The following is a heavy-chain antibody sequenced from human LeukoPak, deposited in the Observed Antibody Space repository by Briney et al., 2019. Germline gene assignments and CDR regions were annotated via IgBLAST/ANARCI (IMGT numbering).Heavy chain of an antibody. D-gene: IGHD2-2*01. CDR3: ARGGRGAAMNV. J-gene: IGHJ4*02. Sequence: KPSETLSLTCAVYGGSFSGYYWGWIRQPPGKGLEWIGEINHSGSTNYNPSLKSRVTISVDTSKNQFSLKLSSVTAADTAVYYCARGGRGAAMNVWGQGTLVTVSS. CDR1: GGSFSGYY. CDR2: INHSGST. V-gene: IGHV4-34*01.